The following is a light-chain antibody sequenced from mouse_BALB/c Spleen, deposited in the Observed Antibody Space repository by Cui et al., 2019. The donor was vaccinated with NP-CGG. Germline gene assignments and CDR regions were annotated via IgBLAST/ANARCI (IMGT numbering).Light chain of an antibody. Sequence: QAVVTQESALTTSPGETVTLTYRSSTGAVTTSNYANWVQEKPDHLFTGLIGGTNNRVPGVPARFSGSLIGDKAALTLTGAQTEDEAMYFCALWYSNNWVFGGGTKLTVL. CDR3: ALWYSNNWV. CDR1: TGAVTTSNY. CDR2: GTN. V-gene: IGLV1*01. J-gene: IGLJ1*01.